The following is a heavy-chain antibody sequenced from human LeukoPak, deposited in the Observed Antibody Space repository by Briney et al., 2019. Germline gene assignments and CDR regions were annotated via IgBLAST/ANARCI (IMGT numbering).Heavy chain of an antibody. D-gene: IGHD3-22*01. CDR1: AGSMRSHY. CDR3: ARLLDNDSSGDPDTFDM. Sequence: TSETLSLTCTVSAGSMRSHYWSWIRQPPGKGLEWMGFIYYSGTTRYKPSLQSRVTISADTSKNQLSLKLTSVTAADTAVYYCARLLDNDSSGDPDTFDMWGQGTMVTVSS. CDR2: IYYSGTT. J-gene: IGHJ3*02. V-gene: IGHV4-59*11.